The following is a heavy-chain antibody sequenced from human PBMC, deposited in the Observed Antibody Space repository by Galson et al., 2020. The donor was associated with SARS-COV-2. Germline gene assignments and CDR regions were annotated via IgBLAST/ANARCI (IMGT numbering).Heavy chain of an antibody. V-gene: IGHV3-74*01. CDR3: ARVGTRSGWKYYFDY. J-gene: IGHJ4*02. Sequence: ESLKISCAASGFTFSSCWMHWVRQAPGKGLVWVSRINSDGSSTSYADSVKGRFTISRDNAKNTLYLQMNSLRAEDTAVYYCARVGTRSGWKYYFDYWGQGTLVTVSS. D-gene: IGHD6-19*01. CDR1: GFTFSSCW. CDR2: INSDGSST.